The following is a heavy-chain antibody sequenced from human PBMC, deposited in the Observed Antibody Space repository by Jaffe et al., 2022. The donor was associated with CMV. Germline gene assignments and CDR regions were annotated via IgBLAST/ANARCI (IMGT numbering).Heavy chain of an antibody. V-gene: IGHV3-21*01. CDR2: ISSSSSYI. D-gene: IGHD3-9*01. CDR1: GFTFSSYS. Sequence: EVQLVESGGGLVKPGGSLRLSCAASGFTFSSYSMNWVRQAPGKGLEWVSSISSSSSYIYYADSVKGRFTISRDNAKNSLYLQMNSLRAEDTAVYYCARDPSVRYFDWSGYNGDAFDIWGQGTMVTVSS. CDR3: ARDPSVRYFDWSGYNGDAFDI. J-gene: IGHJ3*02.